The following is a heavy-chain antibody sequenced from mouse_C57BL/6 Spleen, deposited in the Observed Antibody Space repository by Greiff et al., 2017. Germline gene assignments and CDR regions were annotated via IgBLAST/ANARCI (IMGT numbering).Heavy chain of an antibody. Sequence: VKLQESGAELVKPGASVKISCKASGYAFSSYWMNWVKQRPGKGLEWIGQIYPGDGDTNYNGKFKGKATLTADKSSSTAYMQLSSLTSEDSAVYFCARPSSPSYAMDDWGQGTSVTASS. CDR1: GYAFSSYW. V-gene: IGHV1-80*01. CDR3: ARPSSPSYAMDD. CDR2: IYPGDGDT. J-gene: IGHJ4*01.